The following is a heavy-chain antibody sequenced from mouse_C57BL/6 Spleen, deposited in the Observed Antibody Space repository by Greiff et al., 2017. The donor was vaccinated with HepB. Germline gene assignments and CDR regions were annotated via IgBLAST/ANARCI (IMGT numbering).Heavy chain of an antibody. CDR3: AKGPYGRSRDYAMDY. CDR2: ISSGSSTI. V-gene: IGHV5-17*01. D-gene: IGHD1-1*01. J-gene: IGHJ4*01. Sequence: EVQGVESGGGLVKPGGSLKLSCAASGFTFSDYGMHWVRQAPEKGLEWVAYISSGSSTIYYADTVKGRFTISRDNAKNTLFLQMTSLRSEDTAMYYCAKGPYGRSRDYAMDYWGQGTSVTVSS. CDR1: GFTFSDYG.